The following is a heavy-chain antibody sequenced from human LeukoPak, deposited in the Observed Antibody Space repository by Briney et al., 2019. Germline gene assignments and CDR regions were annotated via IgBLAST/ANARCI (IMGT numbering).Heavy chain of an antibody. J-gene: IGHJ4*02. CDR3: ARGKFSVGWLQSTGDY. V-gene: IGHV1-8*01. D-gene: IGHD5-24*01. CDR1: GYTFTGYD. Sequence: ASVKVSCKASGYTFTGYDINWVRQATGQGLEWMGWMNPNSGNTGYAQKFQGRVTMTRNTSISTAYMELSSLRSEDTAVYYCARGKFSVGWLQSTGDYWGQGTLVTVSS. CDR2: MNPNSGNT.